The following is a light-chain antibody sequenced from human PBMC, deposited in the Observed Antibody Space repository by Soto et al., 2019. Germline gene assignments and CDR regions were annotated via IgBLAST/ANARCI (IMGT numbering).Light chain of an antibody. CDR2: GAS. V-gene: IGKV3D-15*01. CDR3: LQYNNRPPYT. J-gene: IGKJ2*01. Sequence: FMTTGESATFSCRTSQSVSTNVAWYQHRPGQPPRLLIYGASTRATGIPARFSGSGSRTQFTLTISSLQSEDFALYYCLQYNNRPPYTFGQGTQL. CDR1: QSVSTN.